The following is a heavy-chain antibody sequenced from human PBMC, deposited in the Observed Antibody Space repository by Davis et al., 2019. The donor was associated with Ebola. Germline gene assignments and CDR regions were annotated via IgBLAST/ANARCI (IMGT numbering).Heavy chain of an antibody. CDR1: GGSISSGGYY. V-gene: IGHV4-31*03. CDR2: IYYSGST. Sequence: MPSETLSLTCTVSGGSISSGGYYWSWIRQHPGKGLEWIGYIYYSGSTYYNPSLKSRVTISVDTSKNQFSLKLSSVTAADTAVYYCARSRLRFSYGVGYWGQGTLVTVSS. D-gene: IGHD5-18*01. J-gene: IGHJ4*02. CDR3: ARSRLRFSYGVGY.